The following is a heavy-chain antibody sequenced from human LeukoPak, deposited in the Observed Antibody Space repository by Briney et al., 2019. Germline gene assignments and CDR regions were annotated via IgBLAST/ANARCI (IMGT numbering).Heavy chain of an antibody. V-gene: IGHV3-23*01. J-gene: IGHJ5*02. D-gene: IGHD2-15*01. Sequence: GGSLRLSCAASGFTFSSYAMSWVRQAPGKGLEWVSAISGSGGSTYYADSVKGRFTISRDNSKNTLYLQMNSLRAEDTAVYYCAKALYCSGGSCYSGWFDPWGQGTLVTVSS. CDR2: ISGSGGST. CDR1: GFTFSSYA. CDR3: AKALYCSGGSCYSGWFDP.